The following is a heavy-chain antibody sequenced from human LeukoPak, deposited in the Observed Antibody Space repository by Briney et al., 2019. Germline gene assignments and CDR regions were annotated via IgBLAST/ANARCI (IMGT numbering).Heavy chain of an antibody. CDR2: IYDSGST. CDR3: ACLTTADAFDI. Sequence: SETLTLTCTVSGGSISSYYWSWIRQPPGKGLEWIGYIYDSGSTNYNPSLKSRVTISVDTSKNQFSLKLSSVTAADTAVYYCACLTTADAFDIWGQGTVVTVSS. J-gene: IGHJ3*02. V-gene: IGHV4-59*01. CDR1: GGSISSYY. D-gene: IGHD3-22*01.